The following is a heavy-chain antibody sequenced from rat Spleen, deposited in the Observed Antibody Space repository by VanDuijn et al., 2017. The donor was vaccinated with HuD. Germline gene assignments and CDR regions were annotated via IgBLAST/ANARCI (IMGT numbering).Heavy chain of an antibody. D-gene: IGHD3-2*01. CDR3: TTAVKY. J-gene: IGHJ2*01. Sequence: EVQLVESGGGLVQPGRSMKLSCAASGFTFSNYDMAWVRQAPTKGLEWVASISYDRSSTYYRDSVKGRFVISKNNAKDTAYLQMDSLRSEDTATYYCTTAVKYWGQGVMVTVSS. CDR2: ISYDRSST. CDR1: GFTFSNYD. V-gene: IGHV5-20*01.